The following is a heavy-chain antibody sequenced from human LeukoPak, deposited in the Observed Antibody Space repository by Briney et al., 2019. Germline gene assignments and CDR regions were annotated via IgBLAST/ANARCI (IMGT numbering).Heavy chain of an antibody. Sequence: GSLRLSCAASGFTFSSYGMHWVRQAPGKGLEWVAVIWYDGSNKYYADSVKGRFTISRGNSKNTLYLQMNSLRAEDTAVYYCARDQLSGGDYAYYYYGMDVWGQGTTVTVSS. CDR1: GFTFSSYG. CDR3: ARDQLSGGDYAYYYYGMDV. V-gene: IGHV3-33*01. CDR2: IWYDGSNK. D-gene: IGHD4-17*01. J-gene: IGHJ6*02.